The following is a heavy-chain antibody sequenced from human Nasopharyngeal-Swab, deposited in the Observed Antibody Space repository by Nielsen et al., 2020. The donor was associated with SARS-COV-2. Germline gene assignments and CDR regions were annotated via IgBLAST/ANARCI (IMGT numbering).Heavy chain of an antibody. J-gene: IGHJ4*02. CDR2: ISHSSSTI. CDR1: GFTFSTYS. Sequence: GGSLRLSCAASGFTFSTYSMNWVRQAPGRGLEWVSYISHSSSTIYYADSVNGRFTISRDNAKNSLYLQMNSLRAEDTAVYYCVRDSYYGDQNFDYWGQGTLVTVSS. CDR3: VRDSYYGDQNFDY. V-gene: IGHV3-48*04. D-gene: IGHD4-17*01.